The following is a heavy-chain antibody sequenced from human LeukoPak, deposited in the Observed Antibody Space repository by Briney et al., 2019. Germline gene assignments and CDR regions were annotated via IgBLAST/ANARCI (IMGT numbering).Heavy chain of an antibody. V-gene: IGHV4-34*01. J-gene: IGHJ2*01. CDR3: ARGRVGAPGWYFDL. D-gene: IGHD1-26*01. CDR1: GGSFSGYY. Sequence: SETLSLTCAVYGGSFSGYYWSWIRQPPGKGLEWIGEINHSGSTNFNPSLKSRVTISVDTSKNQFSLKLSSVTAADTAVYYCARGRVGAPGWYFDLWGRGTLVTVSS. CDR2: INHSGST.